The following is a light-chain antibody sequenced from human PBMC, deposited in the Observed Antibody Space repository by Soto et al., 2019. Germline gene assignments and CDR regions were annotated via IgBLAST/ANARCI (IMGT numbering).Light chain of an antibody. CDR2: GAF. CDR3: QQYGGPVPWT. J-gene: IGKJ1*01. CDR1: QTISRNY. Sequence: EVVLTQSPGTLSLSPGERATVSCRASQTISRNYLAWYQKKPGQAPRLLIYGAFTRATGIPDRFTGSGSGTDFTLTIARLEPEDFAVYYCQQYGGPVPWTFGQGTKVEV. V-gene: IGKV3-20*01.